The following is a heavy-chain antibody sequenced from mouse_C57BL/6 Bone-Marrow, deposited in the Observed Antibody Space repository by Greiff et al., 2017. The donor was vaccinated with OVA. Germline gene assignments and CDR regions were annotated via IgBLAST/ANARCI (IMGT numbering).Heavy chain of an antibody. Sequence: EVQLQESGPGMVKPSQSLSLTCTVTGYSITSGYDWHWIRHFPGNKLEWMGYISYSGSTNYNPSLKSRISITHDTSKNHFFLKLNSVTTEDTATYYCARGGQLRLRAWFAYWGQGTLVTVSA. CDR1: GYSITSGYD. V-gene: IGHV3-1*01. J-gene: IGHJ3*01. CDR2: ISYSGST. CDR3: ARGGQLRLRAWFAY. D-gene: IGHD3-2*02.